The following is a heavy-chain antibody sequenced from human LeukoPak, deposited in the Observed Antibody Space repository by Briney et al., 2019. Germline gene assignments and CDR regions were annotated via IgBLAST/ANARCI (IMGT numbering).Heavy chain of an antibody. CDR2: AGWAGGTT. J-gene: IGHJ4*02. CDR1: GFNFDRYT. Sequence: HPGGSLRLSCATSGFNFDRYTIHWVRQAPGKGLEWVSLAGWAGGTTFYSDSVRGRFTISRDSGRKSAYPQMNSLTTDDTAFYFCAKELDTMFFDYWGQGALVTVSS. CDR3: AKELDTMFFDY. D-gene: IGHD3-10*02. V-gene: IGHV3-43*01.